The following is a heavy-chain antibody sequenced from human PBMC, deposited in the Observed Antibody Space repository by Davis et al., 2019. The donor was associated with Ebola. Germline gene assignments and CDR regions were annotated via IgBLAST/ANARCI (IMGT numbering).Heavy chain of an antibody. CDR1: GFTVSSNY. D-gene: IGHD3-22*01. V-gene: IGHV3-53*05. J-gene: IGHJ6*02. CDR3: AKDGLYDSSGYYPYYYYYYGMDV. Sequence: GGSLRLSCAASGFTVSSNYMSWVRQAPGKGLEWVSVIYSGGSTYYADSVKGRFTISRDNSKNTLYLQMNSLRAEDTAVYYCAKDGLYDSSGYYPYYYYYYGMDVWGQGTTVTVSS. CDR2: IYSGGST.